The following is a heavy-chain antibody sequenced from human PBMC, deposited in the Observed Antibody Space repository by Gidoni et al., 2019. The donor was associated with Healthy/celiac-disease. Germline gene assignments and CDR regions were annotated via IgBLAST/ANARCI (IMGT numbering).Heavy chain of an antibody. J-gene: IGHJ4*02. CDR3: AKVRMVRGVYESTYFDY. CDR2: ISGSGGST. Sequence: EVQLLESGGGLVQPGGSLRLSCAASGFTFSSYAMSWVRQAPGKGLEWVSAISGSGGSTYYADSVKGRFTISRDKSKNTLYLQMNSLRAEDTAVYYCAKVRMVRGVYESTYFDYWGQGTLVTVSS. D-gene: IGHD3-10*01. V-gene: IGHV3-23*01. CDR1: GFTFSSYA.